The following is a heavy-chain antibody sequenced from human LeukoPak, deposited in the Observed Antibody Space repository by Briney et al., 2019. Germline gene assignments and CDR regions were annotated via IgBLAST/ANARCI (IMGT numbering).Heavy chain of an antibody. V-gene: IGHV3-21*01. CDR1: GFTFSNYS. D-gene: IGHD3-10*01. Sequence: GGSLRLSCAASGFTFSNYSMNWVRQAPGKGLEWVSSISSSSSYIYYADSVKGRFTISRDNAKNSLYLQMNSLGAEDTAVYYCAREDTMVRGVFDYWGQGTLVTVSS. CDR2: ISSSSSYI. CDR3: AREDTMVRGVFDY. J-gene: IGHJ4*02.